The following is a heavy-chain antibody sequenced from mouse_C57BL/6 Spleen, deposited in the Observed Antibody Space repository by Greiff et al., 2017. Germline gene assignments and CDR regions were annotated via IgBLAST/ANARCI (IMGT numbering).Heavy chain of an antibody. CDR2: IDPSDSYT. D-gene: IGHD2-1*01. J-gene: IGHJ2*01. Sequence: QVQLQQPGAELVMPGASVKLSCKASGYTFTSYWMHWVKQRSGQGLGRIGEIDPSDSYTNYNQKFKGKPTLTVDKSSSTAYMQLSSLTSEDSAVYDCALAGNFYFDYWGQGTTLTVSS. CDR1: GYTFTSYW. CDR3: ALAGNFYFDY. V-gene: IGHV1-69*01.